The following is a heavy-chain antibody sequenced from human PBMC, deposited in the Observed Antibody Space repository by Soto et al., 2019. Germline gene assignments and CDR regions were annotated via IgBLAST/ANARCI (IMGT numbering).Heavy chain of an antibody. J-gene: IGHJ2*01. CDR2: ISGGSISSTI. CDR3: ATGYFDL. CDR1: EFTFSSYS. V-gene: IGHV3-48*01. Sequence: EVQLVESEGGLIQPGGSLRLSCAASEFTFSSYSMNWVRQAPGKGLEWVSYISGGSISSTIYYADSAKGRFTISRDNAKNSLYLQMNSLRAEDTAVYYCATGYFDLWGRGTLVTVSS.